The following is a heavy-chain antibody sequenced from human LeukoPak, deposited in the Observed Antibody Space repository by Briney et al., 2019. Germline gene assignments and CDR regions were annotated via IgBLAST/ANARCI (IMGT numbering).Heavy chain of an antibody. Sequence: ASVKVSCKASGYTFINYYVHWVRQAPRQGPEYMGIINPNAGNTNYAQKFQCRITMTRDTSTTTVYMELSSLVSEDPAVYYCARERPSKCYFDYWGQGTLVTVSS. CDR3: ARERPSKCYFDY. V-gene: IGHV1-46*01. J-gene: IGHJ4*02. CDR2: INPNAGNT. CDR1: GYTFINYY.